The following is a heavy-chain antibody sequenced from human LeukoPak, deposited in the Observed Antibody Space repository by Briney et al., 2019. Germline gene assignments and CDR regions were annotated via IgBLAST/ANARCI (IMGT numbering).Heavy chain of an antibody. J-gene: IGHJ3*02. CDR1: GYSFNTYA. V-gene: IGHV1-69*13. Sequence: GASVKVSCKASGYSFNTYAISWVRQAPGQGLEWMGGIIPIFGTANYAQKFQGRVTITADESTSTAYMELSSLRSEDTAVYYCARERTDAFDIWGQGTMVTVSS. CDR2: IIPIFGTA. CDR3: ARERTDAFDI.